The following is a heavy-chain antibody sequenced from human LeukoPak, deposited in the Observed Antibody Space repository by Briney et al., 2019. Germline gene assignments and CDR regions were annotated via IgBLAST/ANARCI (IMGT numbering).Heavy chain of an antibody. V-gene: IGHV3-33*01. Sequence: GGSLRLSCAASGFTFSSYGMHWVRQAPGKGLEWVAVIWYDGSNKYYADSVKGRFTISRDNSKNTLYLQMNSLRAEDTAVYYCARDRGVTTFANFDYWGQGTLVTVSS. J-gene: IGHJ4*02. CDR2: IWYDGSNK. CDR3: ARDRGVTTFANFDY. CDR1: GFTFSSYG. D-gene: IGHD4-17*01.